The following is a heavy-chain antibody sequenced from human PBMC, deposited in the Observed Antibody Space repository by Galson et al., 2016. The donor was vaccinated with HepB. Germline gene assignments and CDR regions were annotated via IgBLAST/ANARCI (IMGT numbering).Heavy chain of an antibody. Sequence: SLRLSCAASGFTFSDAWMSWVRQAPGKGLEWVGRTTIKTAGGTADYAAPVKGRFTISRDDSKATVYLQMNSLKTEDTAVYYCTTHVFGAPRDWGQGTLVTVSS. J-gene: IGHJ4*02. CDR1: GFTFSDAW. CDR2: TTIKTAGGTA. V-gene: IGHV3-15*01. D-gene: IGHD1-26*01. CDR3: TTHVFGAPRD.